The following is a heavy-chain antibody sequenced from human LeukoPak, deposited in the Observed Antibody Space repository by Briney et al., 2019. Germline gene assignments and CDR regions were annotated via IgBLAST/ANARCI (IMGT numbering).Heavy chain of an antibody. CDR1: GYSISSGYY. CDR3: ARGPGITIFGVVTRSFDY. D-gene: IGHD3-3*01. J-gene: IGHJ4*02. V-gene: IGHV4-38-2*02. CDR2: IYHSGST. Sequence: SETLSLTCTVSGYSISSGYYWGWIRQPPGKGLEWIGSIYHSGSTYYNPSLKSRVTISVDTSKNQFSLKLSSVTAADTAVYYCARGPGITIFGVVTRSFDYWGQGTLVTVSS.